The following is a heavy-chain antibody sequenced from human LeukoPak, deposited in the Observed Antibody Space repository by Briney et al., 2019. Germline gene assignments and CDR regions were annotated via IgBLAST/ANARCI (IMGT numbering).Heavy chain of an antibody. CDR2: IIPILGIT. CDR3: VEGSYGYSYYYYGMDV. CDR1: GGTFSSYA. D-gene: IGHD5-18*01. Sequence: SVTVSYKPSGGTFSSYAISWVRQAPGQGLDWMGRIIPILGITNYAQKFQGRVTITADKSTSTAYMELSSLRSEDTAVYYCVEGSYGYSYYYYGMDVWGQGTTVTVSS. J-gene: IGHJ6*02. V-gene: IGHV1-69*04.